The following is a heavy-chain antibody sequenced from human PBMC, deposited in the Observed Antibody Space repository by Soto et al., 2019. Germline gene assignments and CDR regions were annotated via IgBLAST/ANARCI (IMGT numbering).Heavy chain of an antibody. J-gene: IGHJ6*02. Sequence: AAVKVSCKASGYSCPAYHLHRVRQASGKCLARLXPINPKSGGTSTAQKFQGWVTMTTDTSISTASMELTRLTSDDTAIYYCARGDSTDCSNGVCSFFYNHDMDVWGQGTTVTGSS. CDR3: ARGDSTDCSNGVCSFFYNHDMDV. CDR1: GYSCPAYH. D-gene: IGHD2-8*01. CDR2: INPKSGGT. V-gene: IGHV1-2*04.